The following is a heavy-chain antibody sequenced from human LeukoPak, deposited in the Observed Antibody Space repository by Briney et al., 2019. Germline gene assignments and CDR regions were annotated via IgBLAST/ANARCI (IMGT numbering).Heavy chain of an antibody. V-gene: IGHV4-59*01. D-gene: IGHD6-13*01. CDR2: IYYSGST. Sequence: PSETLSLTCTVSGGSISSYYWSWIRQPAGKGLEWIGYIYYSGSTNYNPSLKSRVTISVDTSKNQFSLKLSSVTAADTAVYYCARGTGSSWSYYYYMDVWGKGTTVTVSS. CDR3: ARGTGSSWSYYYYMDV. CDR1: GGSISSYY. J-gene: IGHJ6*03.